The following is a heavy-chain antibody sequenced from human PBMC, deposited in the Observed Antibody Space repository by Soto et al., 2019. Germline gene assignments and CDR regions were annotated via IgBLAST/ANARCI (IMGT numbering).Heavy chain of an antibody. CDR3: ARDGAAYYYDSSGYYAFDY. J-gene: IGHJ4*02. V-gene: IGHV1-46*01. Sequence: GASVKVSCKASGYTFTSYYMHWVRQAPGQGLEWMGIINPSGGSTSYAQKFQGRVTMTRDTSTSTVYMELSSLRSEDTAVYYCARDGAAYYYDSSGYYAFDYWGQGTLVTV. D-gene: IGHD3-22*01. CDR2: INPSGGST. CDR1: GYTFTSYY.